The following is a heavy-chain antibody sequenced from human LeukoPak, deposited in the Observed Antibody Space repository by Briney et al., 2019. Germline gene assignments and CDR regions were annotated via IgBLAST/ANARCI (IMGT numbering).Heavy chain of an antibody. CDR2: ISSDGRTI. CDR1: GFTFSDFY. D-gene: IGHD3-3*01. V-gene: IGHV3-11*04. CDR3: AKDNGFWIYMDV. Sequence: GGSLRLSCAASGFTFSDFYMSWIRQAPGKGLEWVSYISSDGRTIYYADSVKGRFTISRDNAKNSLYLQMNSLRVEDTAVYYCAKDNGFWIYMDVWGKGTTVTVSS. J-gene: IGHJ6*03.